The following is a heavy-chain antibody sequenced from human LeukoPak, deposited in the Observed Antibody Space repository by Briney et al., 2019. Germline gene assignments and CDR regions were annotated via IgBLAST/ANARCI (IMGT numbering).Heavy chain of an antibody. CDR3: ARVPSRITIFGVVTTDDAFDI. Sequence: SETLSLTCTVSGGSISSYYWSWIRQPPGKGLEWIGYIYYSGSTNYNPSLKSRVTISVDTSKNQFSLKLSSVTAADTAVYYCARVPSRITIFGVVTTDDAFDIWGQGTMVTVSS. D-gene: IGHD3-3*01. CDR2: IYYSGST. CDR1: GGSISSYY. J-gene: IGHJ3*02. V-gene: IGHV4-59*01.